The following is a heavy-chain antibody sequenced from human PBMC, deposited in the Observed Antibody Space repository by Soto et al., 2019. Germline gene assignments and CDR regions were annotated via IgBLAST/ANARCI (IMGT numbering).Heavy chain of an antibody. V-gene: IGHV1-69*13. CDR1: GGTFSSYA. CDR3: ATRRVAEYSSPDINAFDI. D-gene: IGHD6-13*01. Sequence: SVKVSCKASGGTFSSYAISWVRQAPGQGLEWMGGIIPIFGTANYEQKFQGRVTITADESTSTAYMELSSLRSEDTAVYYCATRRVAEYSSPDINAFDIWGQGTMVTVSS. J-gene: IGHJ3*02. CDR2: IIPIFGTA.